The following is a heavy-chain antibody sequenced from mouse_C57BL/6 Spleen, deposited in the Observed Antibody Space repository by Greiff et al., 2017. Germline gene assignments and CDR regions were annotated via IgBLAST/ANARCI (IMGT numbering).Heavy chain of an antibody. J-gene: IGHJ2*01. Sequence: EVKLQESGPGLVKPSQSLSLTCSVTGYSITSGYYWNWIRQFPGNKLEWMGYISYDGSNNYNPSLKNRISITRDTSKNQFFLKLNSVTTEDTATYYCARKGTIYYDYDGFDYWGQGTTLTVSS. CDR2: ISYDGSN. D-gene: IGHD2-4*01. CDR3: ARKGTIYYDYDGFDY. CDR1: GYSITSGYY. V-gene: IGHV3-6*01.